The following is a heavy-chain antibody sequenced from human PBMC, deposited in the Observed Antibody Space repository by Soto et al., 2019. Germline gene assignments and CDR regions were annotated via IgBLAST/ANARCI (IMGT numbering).Heavy chain of an antibody. CDR1: GGSISSSY. CDR2: INCSAGT. J-gene: IGHJ5*02. CDR3: ARGYCDSAGCYYGWLDP. Sequence: QVRLQESGPGLVTPSETLSLTCTVSGGSISSSYWNWIRRPPGKGLEWIGYINCSAGTKYNPSLRSRVTMSVDTSKNQFSLKLSSVTAADTAVYYCARGYCDSAGCYYGWLDPWGQGTLVTVFS. V-gene: IGHV4-59*01. D-gene: IGHD2-15*01.